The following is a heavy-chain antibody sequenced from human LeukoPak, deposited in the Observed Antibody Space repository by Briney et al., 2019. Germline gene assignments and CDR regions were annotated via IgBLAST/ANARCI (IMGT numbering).Heavy chain of an antibody. CDR2: ILYDGSNK. Sequence: GGSLRLSCATSGFTFRNYAMHWVRQAPGKGLEWAAVILYDGSNKYTDSVKGRYTISRDNFKNTLCLQMNSLRGEDTAMYYCARDLLGMDVWGQGTTVTVS. CDR3: ARDLLGMDV. J-gene: IGHJ6*02. CDR1: GFTFRNYA. V-gene: IGHV3-30-3*01.